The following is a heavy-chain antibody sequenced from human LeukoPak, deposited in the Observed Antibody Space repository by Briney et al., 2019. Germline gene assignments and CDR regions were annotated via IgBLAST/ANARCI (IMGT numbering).Heavy chain of an antibody. CDR3: ARSSGYSYGFDY. CDR2: INHSGGT. CDR1: GGSFSGYY. D-gene: IGHD5-18*01. V-gene: IGHV4-34*01. Sequence: SETLSLTCAVYGGSFSGYYWSWIRQPPGKGLEWIGEINHSGGTNYNPSLKSRVTISVDTSKNQFSLKLSSVTAADTAVYYCARSSGYSYGFDYWGQGTLVTVSS. J-gene: IGHJ4*02.